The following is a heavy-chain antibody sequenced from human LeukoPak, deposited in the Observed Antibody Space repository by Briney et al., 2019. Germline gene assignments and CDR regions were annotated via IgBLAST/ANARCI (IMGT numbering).Heavy chain of an antibody. CDR3: SREVGITMIVAP. Sequence: GASVKVSCKASGYTFTGYYMHWVRQAPGQGLEWMGWINPNSGGTNYAQKFQGRVTMTRYTSISTAYMELSRLRSDDTAVDYCSREVGITMIVAPWGQGTLVTVSS. V-gene: IGHV1-2*02. J-gene: IGHJ4*02. CDR1: GYTFTGYY. D-gene: IGHD3-22*01. CDR2: INPNSGGT.